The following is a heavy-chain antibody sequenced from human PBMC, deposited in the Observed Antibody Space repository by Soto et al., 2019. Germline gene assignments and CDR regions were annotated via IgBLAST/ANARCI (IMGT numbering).Heavy chain of an antibody. V-gene: IGHV1-2*02. CDR2: INPNSGGT. CDR3: ARDLRYCSSSTSCYNYYYYGMDV. CDR1: GYTSTGYY. D-gene: IGHD2-2*02. J-gene: IGHJ6*02. Sequence: ASVKVSCKASGYTSTGYYMHWVRQAPGQGLEWMGWINPNSGGTNYAQKFQGRVTMTRDTSISTAYMELSRLRSDDTAVYYCARDLRYCSSSTSCYNYYYYGMDVWGQGTTVTVSS.